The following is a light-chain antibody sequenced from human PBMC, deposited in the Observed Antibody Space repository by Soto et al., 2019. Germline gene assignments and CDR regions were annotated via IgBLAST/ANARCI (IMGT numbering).Light chain of an antibody. CDR2: EVS. CDR3: ISYTSKSTWV. CDR1: SIDVGGYNY. V-gene: IGLV2-14*01. Sequence: QSALTQPASVSGSPGQSITISCTGTSIDVGGYNYVSWFQQHPGIVPKLMIYEVSNRPSGVSNRFSGSKSVNTASLTISGLQSEDEAYYYCISYTSKSTWVFGGGTKLTVL. J-gene: IGLJ2*01.